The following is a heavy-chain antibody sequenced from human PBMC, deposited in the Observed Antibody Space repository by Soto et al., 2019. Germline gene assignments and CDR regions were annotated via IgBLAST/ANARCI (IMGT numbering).Heavy chain of an antibody. J-gene: IGHJ4*02. CDR2: INHGGSA. D-gene: IGHD3-10*01. V-gene: IGHV4-34*02. CDR3: AAYYASGNYYYFDS. CDR1: GGSFRGHY. Sequence: QVELQQWGAGLLKPSETLSLTCGVYGGSFRGHYWSWIRQPPGKGLEWIGEINHGGSANYNPSLKSRVTISVDTSKNQFSLKLGSVTAADTAVYYCAAYYASGNYYYFDSWGQGTLVTVSS.